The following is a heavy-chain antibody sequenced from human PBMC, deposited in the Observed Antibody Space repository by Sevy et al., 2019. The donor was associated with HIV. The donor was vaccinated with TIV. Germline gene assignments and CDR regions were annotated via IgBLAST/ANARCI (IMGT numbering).Heavy chain of an antibody. V-gene: IGHV3-11*04. Sequence: GGSLRLSCTVSGFSFSDSYMSWIRQTPGKAPEWASYISGSGAVIFYADSMRGRLTISRDNAKNSLYLQMSSLRVEDTAIYYCAPGSLSWGQGTLVTVSS. J-gene: IGHJ5*02. CDR3: APGSLS. CDR2: ISGSGAVI. D-gene: IGHD3-10*01. CDR1: GFSFSDSY.